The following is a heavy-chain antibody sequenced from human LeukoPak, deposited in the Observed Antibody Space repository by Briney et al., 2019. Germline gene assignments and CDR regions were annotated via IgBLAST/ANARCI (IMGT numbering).Heavy chain of an antibody. J-gene: IGHJ4*02. D-gene: IGHD3-10*01. CDR3: ARGTIAPSLPFDY. Sequence: SETLSLTCAVYGGSFSGYYWSWIRQPPGKGLEWIGEINHSGGTNYNPSLKSRVTISVDTSKNQFSLKLSSVTAADTAVYYCARGTIAPSLPFDYWGQGTLVTVSS. V-gene: IGHV4-34*01. CDR2: INHSGGT. CDR1: GGSFSGYY.